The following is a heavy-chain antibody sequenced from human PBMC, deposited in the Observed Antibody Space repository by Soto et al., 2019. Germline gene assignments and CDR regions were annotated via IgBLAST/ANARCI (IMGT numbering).Heavy chain of an antibody. CDR3: ARDPSGSYFPYYYYYGMDV. J-gene: IGHJ6*02. CDR2: ISYDGSNK. CDR1: GFTFSSYA. V-gene: IGHV3-30-3*01. Sequence: PGGSLRLSCAASGFTFSSYAMHWVRQAPGKGLEWVAVISYDGSNKYYADSVKGRFTISRDNSKNTLYLQMNSLRAEDTAVYYCARDPSGSYFPYYYYYGMDVWGQGTTVTVSS. D-gene: IGHD1-26*01.